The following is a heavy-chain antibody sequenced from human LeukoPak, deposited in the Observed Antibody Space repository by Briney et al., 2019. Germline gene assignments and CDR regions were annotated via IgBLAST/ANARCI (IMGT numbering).Heavy chain of an antibody. CDR1: GGSFSGYY. CDR3: ARGRNYYDSSGYPYYDY. CDR2: INHSGST. J-gene: IGHJ4*02. D-gene: IGHD3-22*01. V-gene: IGHV4-34*01. Sequence: SETLSLTCAVYGGSFSGYYWSWIRQPPGKGLEWIGEINHSGSTNHNPSLKSRVTISVDTSKNQFSLKLSSVTAADTAVYYCARGRNYYDSSGYPYYDYWGQGTLVTVSS.